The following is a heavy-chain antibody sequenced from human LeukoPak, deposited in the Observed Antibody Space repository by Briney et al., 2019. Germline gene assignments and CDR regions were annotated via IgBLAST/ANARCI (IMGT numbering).Heavy chain of an antibody. D-gene: IGHD1-26*01. CDR2: IIPIFGTA. Sequence: SVKVSCKASGGTFSSYAISWVRQAPGQGLEWMGGIIPIFGTANYAQKFQDRVTITADKSTSTAYMELSSLRSEDTAVYYCARGLLGRGSYYDAFDIWGQGTMVTVSS. J-gene: IGHJ3*02. CDR3: ARGLLGRGSYYDAFDI. CDR1: GGTFSSYA. V-gene: IGHV1-69*06.